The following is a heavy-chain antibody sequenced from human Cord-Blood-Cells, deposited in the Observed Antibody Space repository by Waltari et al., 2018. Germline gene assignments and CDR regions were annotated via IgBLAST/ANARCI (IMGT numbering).Heavy chain of an antibody. J-gene: IGHJ6*02. V-gene: IGHV3-30-3*01. Sequence: QVQLVESGGGVVQPGRSLRSSFAASGFSFSSYAMHCVRQAPGKGLEWVAVISYDGSNKYYADSVKGRFTISRDNSKNTLYLQMNSLRAEDTAVYYCARDSRSGGMDVWGQGTTVTVSS. CDR1: GFSFSSYA. CDR3: ARDSRSGGMDV. CDR2: ISYDGSNK.